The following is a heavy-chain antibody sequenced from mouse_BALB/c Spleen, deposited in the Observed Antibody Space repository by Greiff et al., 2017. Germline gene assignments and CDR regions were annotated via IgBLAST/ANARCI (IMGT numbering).Heavy chain of an antibody. V-gene: IGHV7-3*02. CDR3: ARDGDYGSSYGFAY. D-gene: IGHD1-1*01. CDR2: IRNKANGYTT. J-gene: IGHJ3*01. Sequence: DVKLVESGGGLVQPGGSLRLSCATSGFTFTDYYMSWVRQPPGKALEWLGFIRNKANGYTTEYSASVKGRFTISRDNSQSILYLQMNTLRAEDSATYYCARDGDYGSSYGFAYWGQGTLVTVSA. CDR1: GFTFTDYY.